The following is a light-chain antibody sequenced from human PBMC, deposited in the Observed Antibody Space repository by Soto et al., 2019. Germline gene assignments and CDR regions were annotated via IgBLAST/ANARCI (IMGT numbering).Light chain of an antibody. CDR1: QSISSW. Sequence: DIQMTQSPSTLSASVGDRVTITCRASQSISSWLAWYQQKPGKAPKLLIYKASSLESGVPSRFSGSGSGTEFTLTSSSLQPDDFATYYCQQYNTIRGTFGQGTKVEIK. CDR2: KAS. CDR3: QQYNTIRGT. J-gene: IGKJ1*01. V-gene: IGKV1-5*03.